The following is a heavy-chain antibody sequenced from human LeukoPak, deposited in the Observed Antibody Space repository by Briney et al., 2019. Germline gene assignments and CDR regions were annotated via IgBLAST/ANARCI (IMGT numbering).Heavy chain of an antibody. CDR1: GYTFTDRY. D-gene: IGHD6-13*01. V-gene: IGHV1-2*06. CDR3: ARAAGIAAAGRPDY. Sequence: GASVKVSCKASGYTFTDRYIHWVRQAPGQGLEWMGRINLSSGGTNYAQKFQGRVTMTRDTSISTAYMELMTLRSDDTAVYYCARAAGIAAAGRPDYWGQGTLVTVSS. J-gene: IGHJ4*02. CDR2: INLSSGGT.